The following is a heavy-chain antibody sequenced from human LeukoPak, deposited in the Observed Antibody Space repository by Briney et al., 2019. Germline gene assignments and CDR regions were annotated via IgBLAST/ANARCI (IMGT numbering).Heavy chain of an antibody. CDR3: ARGPQFCSGGSCFGYYFDY. CDR2: IFSVGST. Sequence: GGSLSLSCAPLGSTFISNYMSGFGQAPGKGLEGAPVIFSVGSTYYADSVKGRFTISRDNSKNTLYLQMNSLRAEDTAVYYCARGPQFCSGGSCFGYYFDYWGQGALVTVSS. V-gene: IGHV3-53*01. CDR1: GSTFISNY. J-gene: IGHJ4*02. D-gene: IGHD2-15*01.